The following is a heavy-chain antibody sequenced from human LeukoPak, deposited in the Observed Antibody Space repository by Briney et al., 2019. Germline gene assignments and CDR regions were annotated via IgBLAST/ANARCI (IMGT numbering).Heavy chain of an antibody. CDR3: AKFGSGRHHPPQALKDY. D-gene: IGHD2-15*01. CDR2: ISYDGSNK. CDR1: GFTFSSYG. J-gene: IGHJ4*02. V-gene: IGHV3-30*18. Sequence: GGSLRLSCAASGFTFSSYGMHWVRQAPGKGLEWVAVISYDGSNKYYADSVKGRFTISRDNSKNTLYLQMNSLRAEDTAVYYCAKFGSGRHHPPQALKDYWGQGTLVTVSS.